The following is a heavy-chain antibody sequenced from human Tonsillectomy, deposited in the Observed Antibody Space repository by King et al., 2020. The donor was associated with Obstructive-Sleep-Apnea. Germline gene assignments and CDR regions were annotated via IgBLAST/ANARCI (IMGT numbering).Heavy chain of an antibody. D-gene: IGHD3-10*01. V-gene: IGHV1-69*10. CDR1: GGTFSRYA. CDR3: ARDSNYYGSGSYYGNDY. CDR2: IIPILGIA. J-gene: IGHJ4*02. Sequence: QLVQSGAEVKKPGSSVKVSCKASGGTFSRYAISWVRPAPGQGLEWRGGIIPILGIANYAQKFQGRVPITADKSTSTAYMELSSLRSEDTAVYYCARDSNYYGSGSYYGNDYWGQGTLVTVSS.